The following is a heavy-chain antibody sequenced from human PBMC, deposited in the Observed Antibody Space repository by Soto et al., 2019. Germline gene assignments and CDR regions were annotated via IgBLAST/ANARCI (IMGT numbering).Heavy chain of an antibody. CDR1: GYTFTSYY. CDR3: ARTFTPMATDDY. V-gene: IGHV1-46*03. CDR2: INPSGGST. J-gene: IGHJ4*02. D-gene: IGHD5-18*01. Sequence: ASVKVSCKASGYTFTSYYMHWVRQAPGQGLEWMGIINPSGGSTSYAQKFQGRVTTTRDTSTSTVYMELSSLRSEDTAVYYCARTFTPMATDDYWGQGTLVTVSS.